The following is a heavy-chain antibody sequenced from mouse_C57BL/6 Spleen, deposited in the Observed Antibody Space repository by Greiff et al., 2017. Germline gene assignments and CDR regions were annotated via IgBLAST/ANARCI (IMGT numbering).Heavy chain of an antibody. CDR1: GYTFTSYW. V-gene: IGHV1-72*01. CDR2: IDPNSGGT. CDR3: ASPTGDSYWYFDV. J-gene: IGHJ1*03. Sequence: QVQLQQSGAELVKPGASVKLSCKASGYTFTSYWMHWVKQRPGRGLEWIGRIDPNSGGTKYNEKFKSKATLTVDKPSSTAYMQLSSLTSEDAAVYDCASPTGDSYWYFDVWGTGTTVTVSS. D-gene: IGHD4-1*02.